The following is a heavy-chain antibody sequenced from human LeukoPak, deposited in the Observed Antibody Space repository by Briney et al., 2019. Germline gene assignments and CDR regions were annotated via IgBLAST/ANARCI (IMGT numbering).Heavy chain of an antibody. Sequence: GRSLRLSCVGSRFTFTIYSMTWARHAPGKGLECVSSIRGSGGTTLYADSVKGRFTISRDNSKNTLILQMNNLRAEDTAVYYCATDPNGDYFGAFDNWGQGTMVTVSS. V-gene: IGHV3-23*01. CDR1: RFTFTIYS. J-gene: IGHJ3*02. CDR3: ATDPNGDYFGAFDN. CDR2: IRGSGGTT. D-gene: IGHD4-17*01.